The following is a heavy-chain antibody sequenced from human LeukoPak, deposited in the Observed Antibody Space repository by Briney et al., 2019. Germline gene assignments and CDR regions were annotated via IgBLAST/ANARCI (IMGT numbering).Heavy chain of an antibody. CDR2: IKQDGSEK. CDR3: AREAVVVPAAISGYYYYYMDV. CDR1: GFTFSSYW. V-gene: IGHV3-7*01. D-gene: IGHD2-2*01. Sequence: GGSLRLSCAAPGFTFSSYWMSWVRQAPGKGLEWVANIKQDGSEKYYVDSVKGRFTISRDNAKNSLYLQMNSLRAEDTAVYYCAREAVVVPAAISGYYYYYMDVWGKGTTVTVSS. J-gene: IGHJ6*03.